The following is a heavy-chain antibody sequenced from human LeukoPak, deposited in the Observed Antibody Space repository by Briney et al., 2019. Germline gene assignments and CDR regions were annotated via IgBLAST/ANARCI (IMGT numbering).Heavy chain of an antibody. CDR1: GYTLTELS. J-gene: IGHJ4*02. Sequence: ASVKVSCKVSGYTLTELSMHWVRQATGQGLEWMGWMNPNSGNTGYAQKFQGRVTMTRNTSISTAYMELSSLRSEDTAVYYCARGSYDYVLTWGQGTLVTVSS. D-gene: IGHD3-16*01. CDR3: ARGSYDYVLT. V-gene: IGHV1-8*01. CDR2: MNPNSGNT.